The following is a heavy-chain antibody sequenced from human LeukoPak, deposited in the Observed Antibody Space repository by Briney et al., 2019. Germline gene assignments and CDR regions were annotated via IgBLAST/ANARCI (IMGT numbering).Heavy chain of an antibody. J-gene: IGHJ4*02. CDR3: AREGFMDYFDY. CDR1: GFTFSKYW. Sequence: GGSLRLSCAASGFTFSKYWMTWVRQAPGKGLEWVANIKQDGSEKYYVDSVKGRFTISRDNAKNSLYLQMNSLRAEDTAVYYCAREGFMDYFDYWGQGTLVTVSS. D-gene: IGHD3-10*01. V-gene: IGHV3-7*01. CDR2: IKQDGSEK.